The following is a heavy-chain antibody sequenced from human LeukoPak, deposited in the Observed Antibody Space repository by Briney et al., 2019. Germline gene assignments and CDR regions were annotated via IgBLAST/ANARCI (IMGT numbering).Heavy chain of an antibody. CDR3: ARDGLYCTNGACYRCFDY. J-gene: IGHJ4*01. V-gene: IGHV4-38-2*02. Sequence: SETLSLTCAVSGYSISSGYYWGWIRQPPGEGLGWIGSIYHSGSTFYNPSLTSRVTISVDTSKNQFSLKLRTVTAVDTAVYYCARDGLYCTNGACYRCFDYWGQGTLVTVSS. D-gene: IGHD2-8*01. CDR2: IYHSGST. CDR1: GYSISSGYY.